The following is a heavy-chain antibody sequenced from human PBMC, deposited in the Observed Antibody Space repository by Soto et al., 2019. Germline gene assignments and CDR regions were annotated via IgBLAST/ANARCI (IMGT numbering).Heavy chain of an antibody. D-gene: IGHD2-2*01. J-gene: IGHJ4*02. Sequence: PSETLSLTCTVSGGSISSGGYYWSWIRQHPGKGLEWIGYIYYSGSTYYNPSLKSRVTISVDTSKNQFSLKLSSVTAADTAVYYCARGVRNQIIAYHGSTRFDYWGQGTLVTVSS. CDR3: ARGVRNQIIAYHGSTRFDY. V-gene: IGHV4-31*03. CDR1: GGSISSGGYY. CDR2: IYYSGST.